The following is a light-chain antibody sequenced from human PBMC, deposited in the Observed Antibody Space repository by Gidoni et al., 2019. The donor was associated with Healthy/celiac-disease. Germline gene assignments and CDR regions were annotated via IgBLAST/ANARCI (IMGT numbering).Light chain of an antibody. CDR2: AAS. J-gene: IGKJ3*01. Sequence: DIQMTQSPSSLSASVGDRVTITCRASQGISNYLAWYQQKPGKVPKLLIYAASTLQSGVPSRLSGSGSGTDFTLTISSLKPEDVATYYGQKYNSAPPFTFGPGTKVDIK. V-gene: IGKV1-27*01. CDR1: QGISNY. CDR3: QKYNSAPPFT.